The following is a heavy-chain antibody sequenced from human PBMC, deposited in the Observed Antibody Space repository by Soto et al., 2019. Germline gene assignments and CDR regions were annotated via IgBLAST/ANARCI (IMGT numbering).Heavy chain of an antibody. V-gene: IGHV3-23*01. Sequence: GGSLRLSCAASGFTFSSYAMSWVRQAPGKGLEWVSAISGSGGSTYYADSVKGRFTISRDNSKNTLYLQMNSLRAEDTAVYYCVKAPYNYYDSSGYYFDYWGQGTLVTVSS. CDR3: VKAPYNYYDSSGYYFDY. CDR2: ISGSGGST. CDR1: GFTFSSYA. J-gene: IGHJ4*02. D-gene: IGHD3-22*01.